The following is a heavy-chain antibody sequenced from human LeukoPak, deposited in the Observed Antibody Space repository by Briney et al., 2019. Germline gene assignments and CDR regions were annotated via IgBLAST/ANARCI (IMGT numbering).Heavy chain of an antibody. J-gene: IGHJ2*01. CDR1: GESFSGYY. D-gene: IGHD3-10*01. Sequence: SETLSLTCAVYGESFSGYYWNWIRQPPGRGLESFGEINHSGSTNYNPSLKSRVTISVDTSKNQFSLKLSSVTAADTAVYYCARGLLLWFGEPPGFDLWGRGTLVTVSS. V-gene: IGHV4-34*01. CDR3: ARGLLLWFGEPPGFDL. CDR2: INHSGST.